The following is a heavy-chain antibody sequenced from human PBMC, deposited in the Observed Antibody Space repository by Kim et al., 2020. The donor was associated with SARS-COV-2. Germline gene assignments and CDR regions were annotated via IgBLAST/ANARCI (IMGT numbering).Heavy chain of an antibody. Sequence: SETLSLTCTVSGGSISSGGYYWSWIRQHPGKGLEWIGYIYYSGSTYYNPSLKSRVTISVDTSKNQFSLKLSSVTAADTAVYYCARGVRGAPQYVLHWGQGSLVTVSS. J-gene: IGHJ1*01. CDR1: GGSISSGGYY. V-gene: IGHV4-31*03. CDR3: ARGVRGAPQYVLH. D-gene: IGHD3-10*01. CDR2: IYYSGST.